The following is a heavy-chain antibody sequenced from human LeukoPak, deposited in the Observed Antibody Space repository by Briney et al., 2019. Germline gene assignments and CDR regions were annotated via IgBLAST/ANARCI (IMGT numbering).Heavy chain of an antibody. V-gene: IGHV4-59*01. D-gene: IGHD5-12*01. CDR2: IYYSGST. Sequence: SETLSLTCTVSGGSISSYYWSWIRQPPGKGLEWIGYIYYSGSTNYNPSLKSRVTISVDTSKNQFSLKLSSVTAADTAVYYCARAWVATDYYMDVWGKGTTVTVSS. CDR1: GGSISSYY. J-gene: IGHJ6*03. CDR3: ARAWVATDYYMDV.